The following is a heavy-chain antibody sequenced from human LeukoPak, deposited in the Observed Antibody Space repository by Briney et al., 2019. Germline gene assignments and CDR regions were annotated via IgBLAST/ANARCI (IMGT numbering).Heavy chain of an antibody. CDR3: ARLACSSTSCPLRY. J-gene: IGHJ4*02. Sequence: GGSLRLSCAASGFTVSSNYMSWVRQAPGKGLEWVSAIYSGGSTYYADSVKGRFTISRDNSKNTLYLQMNSLRAEDTAVYYCARLACSSTSCPLRYWGQGTLVTVSS. D-gene: IGHD2-2*01. CDR1: GFTVSSNY. V-gene: IGHV3-53*01. CDR2: IYSGGST.